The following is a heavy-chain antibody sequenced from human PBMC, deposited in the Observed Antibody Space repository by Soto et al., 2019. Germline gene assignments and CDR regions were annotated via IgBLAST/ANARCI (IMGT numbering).Heavy chain of an antibody. V-gene: IGHV1-18*01. CDR1: GYTFTSYG. CDR3: ARDSSGYDFVNWFDP. J-gene: IGHJ5*02. CDR2: ISAYNGKT. Sequence: ASVKVSCKASGYTFTSYGISWVRQAPGQGLEWMGWISAYNGKTNYAQNLQGRVTMTTDTSTNTAYMELRSLRSDDTAVYYCARDSSGYDFVNWFDPWGQGTLVTVSS. D-gene: IGHD5-12*01.